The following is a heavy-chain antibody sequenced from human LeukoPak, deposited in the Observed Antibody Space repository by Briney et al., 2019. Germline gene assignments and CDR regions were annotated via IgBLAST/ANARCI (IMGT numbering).Heavy chain of an antibody. CDR3: AREDNLMDFWSGYSDY. CDR1: GYTFTGYY. D-gene: IGHD3-3*01. J-gene: IGHJ4*02. V-gene: IGHV1-2*02. Sequence: GASVKVSCKASGYTFTGYYMHWVRQAPGQGLEWMGWINPNSGGTNYAQKFQGRVTMTRDTSISTAYMELSRLRSDDTAVYYCAREDNLMDFWSGYSDYWGQGTLVTVSS. CDR2: INPNSGGT.